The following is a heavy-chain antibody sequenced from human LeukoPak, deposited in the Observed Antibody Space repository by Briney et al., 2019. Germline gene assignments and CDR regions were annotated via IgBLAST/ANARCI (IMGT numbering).Heavy chain of an antibody. Sequence: SETLSLTCTVSGGSISSYYWSRIRQPPGKGLEWIGYIYYSGSTNYNPSLKSRVTISVDTSKNQFSLKLSSVTAADTAVYYCAREEGATGIYNWFDPWGQGTLVTVSS. CDR3: AREEGATGIYNWFDP. CDR1: GGSISSYY. D-gene: IGHD5-12*01. V-gene: IGHV4-59*01. CDR2: IYYSGST. J-gene: IGHJ5*02.